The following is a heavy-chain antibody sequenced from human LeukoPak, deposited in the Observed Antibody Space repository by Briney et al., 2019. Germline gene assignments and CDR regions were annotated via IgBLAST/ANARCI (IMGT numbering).Heavy chain of an antibody. CDR3: ASIAAAGYFDY. J-gene: IGHJ4*02. CDR1: GGSISSSSYY. Sequence: SETLSLTCTVSGGSISSSSYYWGWIRQPPGKGLEWIGSIYYSGSTYYNPSLKSRVTISVDTCKNQFSLKLSSVTAADTAVYYCASIAAAGYFDYWGQGTLVTVSS. V-gene: IGHV4-39*01. CDR2: IYYSGST. D-gene: IGHD6-13*01.